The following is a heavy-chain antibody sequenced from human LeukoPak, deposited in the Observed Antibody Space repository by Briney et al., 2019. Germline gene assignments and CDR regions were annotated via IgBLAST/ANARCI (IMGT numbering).Heavy chain of an antibody. CDR3: ARSTYGSGSYYSHFDY. CDR2: INHSGST. J-gene: IGHJ4*02. Sequence: SETLSLTCAVYGGSFSGYYWSWIRQPPGKGLEWIGEINHSGSTNYNPSLKSRVTISVDTSKNQFSLKLSSVTAADTAVYYCARSTYGSGSYYSHFDYWGQGTLLTVSS. D-gene: IGHD3-10*01. V-gene: IGHV4-34*01. CDR1: GGSFSGYY.